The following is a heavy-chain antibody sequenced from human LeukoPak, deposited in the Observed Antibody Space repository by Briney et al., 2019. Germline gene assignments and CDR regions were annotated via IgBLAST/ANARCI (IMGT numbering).Heavy chain of an antibody. Sequence: ASVKVSCKASGYSFPSYGVSWVRQAPGQGPEWMGWISPYNDNTNYAQKLQGRATLTTDTSTSTAYMELRSLRSDDTAVYYCARHFYGSGTYYHFDYWGQGTLVTVSS. CDR2: ISPYNDNT. CDR1: GYSFPSYG. CDR3: ARHFYGSGTYYHFDY. V-gene: IGHV1-18*01. J-gene: IGHJ4*02. D-gene: IGHD3-10*01.